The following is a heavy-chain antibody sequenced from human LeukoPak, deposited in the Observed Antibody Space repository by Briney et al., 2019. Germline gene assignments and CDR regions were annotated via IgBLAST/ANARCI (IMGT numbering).Heavy chain of an antibody. CDR1: GYSISSGYY. CDR3: ARTTVVIRNFDY. J-gene: IGHJ4*02. D-gene: IGHD4-23*01. CDR2: IYHSGST. V-gene: IGHV4-38-2*01. Sequence: PSETLSLTCAVSGYSISSGYYWGWIRQPPGKGLEWIGSIYHSGSTYQNPSLKSRVTMSVDMSKNQFSLKLSSVTAADTAVYYCARTTVVIRNFDYWGQGTLVTVSS.